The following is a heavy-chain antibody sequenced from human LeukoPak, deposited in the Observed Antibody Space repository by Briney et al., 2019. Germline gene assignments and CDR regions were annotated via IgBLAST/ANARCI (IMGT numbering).Heavy chain of an antibody. CDR1: GFTFSNYG. V-gene: IGHV3-33*01. J-gene: IGHJ4*02. CDR2: IFYDGSKE. Sequence: GGSLRLSCAASGFTFSNYGMHWVRQAPGKGLEWLAAIFYDGSKEYYADTVKGRFTISRDNSKNTLYLQVDSLTAEDTAVYYCARDQALYFSYGDFWGRGTLVTVSS. D-gene: IGHD2/OR15-2a*01. CDR3: ARDQALYFSYGDF.